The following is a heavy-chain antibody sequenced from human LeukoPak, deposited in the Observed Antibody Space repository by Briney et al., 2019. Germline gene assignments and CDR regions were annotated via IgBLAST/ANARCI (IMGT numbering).Heavy chain of an antibody. D-gene: IGHD3-10*01. CDR1: GDSISSGDYY. V-gene: IGHV4-30-4*08. CDR3: ARDHYGSGMFDY. J-gene: IGHJ4*02. CDR2: IYYSGST. Sequence: PSQTLSLTCTVSGDSISSGDYYWSWIRQPPGKGLEWIGYIYYSGSTYYNPSLKSRVTISVDTSKNQFSLKLSSVTAADTAAYYCARDHYGSGMFDYWGQGTLVTVSS.